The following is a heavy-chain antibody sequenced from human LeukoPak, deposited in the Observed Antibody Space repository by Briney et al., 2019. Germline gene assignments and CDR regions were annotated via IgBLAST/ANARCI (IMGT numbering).Heavy chain of an antibody. J-gene: IGHJ4*02. CDR2: IKAGNGDT. CDR1: GYIFTKYG. Sequence: ASVKVSCKASGYIFTKYGVYWVRQAPGPRREWTGWIKAGNGDTKCSQNFQARLTITRDTSASTVYMELSSLTSEVTALYSCARDDCGDTCYPGGYWGQGTLVTVSS. V-gene: IGHV1-3*01. CDR3: ARDDCGDTCYPGGY. D-gene: IGHD2-21*01.